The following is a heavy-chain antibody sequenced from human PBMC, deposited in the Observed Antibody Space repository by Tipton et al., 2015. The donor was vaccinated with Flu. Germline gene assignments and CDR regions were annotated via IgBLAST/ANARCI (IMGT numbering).Heavy chain of an antibody. D-gene: IGHD3-16*01. J-gene: IGHJ5*02. V-gene: IGHV4-39*07. CDR1: GGSISSYTYY. CDR3: ARGIRGSDWFDP. Sequence: TLSLTCTVSGGSISSYTYYWGWIRQSPGTGLEWIGSIYYSGSTYYNPSLKSRVTMSIDTSKNQFSLKLTSVTAADTAVYYCARGIRGSDWFDPWGQGTLVTVSS. CDR2: IYYSGST.